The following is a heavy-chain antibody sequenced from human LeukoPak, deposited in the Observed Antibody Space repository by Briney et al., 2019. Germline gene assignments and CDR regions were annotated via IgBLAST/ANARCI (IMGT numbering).Heavy chain of an antibody. D-gene: IGHD3-9*01. CDR1: GGSFSGYY. Sequence: PSETLSLTCAVYGGSFSGYYWSWIRQPPGKGLEWIGEINHSGSTNYNPSLKSRVTISVDTSKNQFSLKLSSVTAADTAVYYCARGPPNYDISTGPQSHFDYWGQGTLVTVSS. CDR3: ARGPPNYDISTGPQSHFDY. V-gene: IGHV4-34*01. CDR2: INHSGST. J-gene: IGHJ4*02.